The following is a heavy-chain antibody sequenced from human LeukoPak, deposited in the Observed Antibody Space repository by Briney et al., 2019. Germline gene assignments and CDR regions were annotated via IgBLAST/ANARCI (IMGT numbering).Heavy chain of an antibody. D-gene: IGHD3-22*01. J-gene: IGHJ4*02. CDR2: ISGDGSTT. V-gene: IGHV3-23*01. CDR1: GFIFSTYA. CDR3: AKSRYDSSGYYYSFDY. Sequence: GGSLRLSCAASGFIFSTYAMSWVRQAPGKGLQWVSGISGDGSTTYYADSVKGRFTISRDNSQNTLYLQMNNLGAEDTAVYHCAKSRYDSSGYYYSFDYWGQGTLVTVSS.